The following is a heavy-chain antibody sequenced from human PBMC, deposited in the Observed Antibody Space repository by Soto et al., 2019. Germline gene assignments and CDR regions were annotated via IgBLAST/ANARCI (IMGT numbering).Heavy chain of an antibody. J-gene: IGHJ6*04. D-gene: IGHD2-2*01. CDR2: ISGGGSYI. Sequence: QLVESGGGLVKPGGALRLSCSASGFTFSDENMSWVRQVPGKGLEWVSGISGGGSYIFYADSVQGRFSISRDNPQNSLFLEMTSLRVENTAVYYCARDSDCNSTSCVFHPNVWGKGTTVTVSS. CDR1: GFTFSDEN. CDR3: ARDSDCNSTSCVFHPNV. V-gene: IGHV3-21*06.